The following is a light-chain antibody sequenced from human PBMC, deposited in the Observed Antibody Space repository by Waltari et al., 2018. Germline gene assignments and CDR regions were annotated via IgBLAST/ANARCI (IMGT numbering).Light chain of an antibody. CDR3: SSYTKSTTQV. CDR2: EVS. V-gene: IGLV2-14*01. CDR1: NSDIGSYNF. J-gene: IGLJ1*01. Sequence: QSALTQPASVSGSPRQSITISCTGTNSDIGSYNFISWYQQHPNKAPQIVLYEVSKRPSGASNSFSGPKSGTTAFLTSSGLQDEDEAEYYCSSYTKSTTQVFGTGTKVTVL.